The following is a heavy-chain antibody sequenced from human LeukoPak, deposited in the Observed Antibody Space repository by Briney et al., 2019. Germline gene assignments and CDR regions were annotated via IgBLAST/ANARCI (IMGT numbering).Heavy chain of an antibody. Sequence: SETLSLTCTVSGGSISSSSYYWGWIRQPPGKGLEWIGSIYYSGSTYYHPSLKSRLTISVHPSKNQFSLKLSSVTAADTAVYYCARRETTLTTRGWFDPSGQGNLITVSS. J-gene: IGHJ5*02. D-gene: IGHD4-17*01. CDR1: GGSISSSSYY. CDR3: ARRETTLTTRGWFDP. CDR2: IYYSGST. V-gene: IGHV4-39*01.